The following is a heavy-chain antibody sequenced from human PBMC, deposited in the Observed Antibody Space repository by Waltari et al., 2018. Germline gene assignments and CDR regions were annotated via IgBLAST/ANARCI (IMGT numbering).Heavy chain of an antibody. Sequence: EVQLVQSGAEVKKPGESLRLSCKGSGYNFTSYWINWVRQMPGKGLEWMGRIAPTDSETHYNPSFQGHVTISADKSTSTAYVQWNSLKASDTATYYCVRGVGSPGDYWGQGTLVTVSS. V-gene: IGHV5-10-1*03. CDR3: VRGVGSPGDY. CDR2: IAPTDSET. CDR1: GYNFTSYW. J-gene: IGHJ4*02. D-gene: IGHD3-10*01.